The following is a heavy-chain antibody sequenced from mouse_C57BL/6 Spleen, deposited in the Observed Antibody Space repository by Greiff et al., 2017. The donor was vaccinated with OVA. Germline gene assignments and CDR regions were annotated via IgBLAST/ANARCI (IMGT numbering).Heavy chain of an antibody. CDR1: GYTFPSYW. V-gene: IGHV1-69*01. Sequence: VQLQQPGAELVMPGASVKLSCKASGYTFPSYWMHWVKQRPGQGLEWIGEIDPSDSYTNYNQKFKGKSTLTVDKSSSTAYMQLSSLTSEDSAVYYCARGRDLTGGGYFEVWGTGTTVTVSS. CDR2: IDPSDSYT. CDR3: ARGRDLTGGGYFEV. J-gene: IGHJ1*03. D-gene: IGHD4-1*01.